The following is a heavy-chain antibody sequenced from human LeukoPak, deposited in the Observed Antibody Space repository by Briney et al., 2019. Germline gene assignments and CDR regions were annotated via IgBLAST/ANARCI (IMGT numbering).Heavy chain of an antibody. V-gene: IGHV3-23*01. Sequence: AGGSLRLSCAASGFTFSSYAMSWVRQAPGKGLEWVSVISDSGGGAYYADSVKGRFTMSRDNSKNTLDLQMNSLRAEDTAGYYCAKLMTTHRRYFDYWGQGTLVTVSS. CDR1: GFTFSSYA. D-gene: IGHD1-1*01. CDR2: ISDSGGGA. CDR3: AKLMTTHRRYFDY. J-gene: IGHJ4*02.